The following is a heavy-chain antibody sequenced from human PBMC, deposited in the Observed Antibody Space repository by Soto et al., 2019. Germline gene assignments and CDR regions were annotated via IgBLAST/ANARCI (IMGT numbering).Heavy chain of an antibody. Sequence: QVQLQQWGAGLLKPSETLSLTCAVYGGSFSGYYWSWIRQPPGKGLEWIGEINHSGSTNYNPSLKSRVTISVDTSKNQFSLKLSSVTAADTAVYYCARVGQLGYQLQTYYFDYWGQGTLVTVSS. J-gene: IGHJ4*02. CDR1: GGSFSGYY. D-gene: IGHD2-2*01. V-gene: IGHV4-34*01. CDR2: INHSGST. CDR3: ARVGQLGYQLQTYYFDY.